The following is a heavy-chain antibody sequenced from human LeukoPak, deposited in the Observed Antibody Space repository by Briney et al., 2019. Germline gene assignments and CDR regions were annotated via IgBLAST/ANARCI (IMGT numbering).Heavy chain of an antibody. Sequence: GGSLRLSCAASGFTFSSYGMHWVRQAPGKGLEWVAVIWYDGSNKYYADSVKGRFTISRDNSKNTLYLQMNSLRAEDTAVYYCARPGYCSSTSCSYGLACDYWGQGALVSV. CDR2: IWYDGSNK. D-gene: IGHD2-2*01. V-gene: IGHV3-33*01. J-gene: IGHJ4*02. CDR3: ARPGYCSSTSCSYGLACDY. CDR1: GFTFSSYG.